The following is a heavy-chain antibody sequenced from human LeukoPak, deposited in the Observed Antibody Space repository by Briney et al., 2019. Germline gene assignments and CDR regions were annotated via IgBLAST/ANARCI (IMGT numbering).Heavy chain of an antibody. J-gene: IGHJ4*02. CDR3: ARKTYYYDSSGYYQIFDY. Sequence: SETLSLTCTVSGGSISSYYWSWIRQPPGKGLEWIGYIYYSGSTNYNPSLKSRVTISVDTPKNQFSLKLSSVTAADTAVYYCARKTYYYDSSGYYQIFDYWGQGTLVTVSS. CDR1: GGSISSYY. D-gene: IGHD3-22*01. V-gene: IGHV4-59*01. CDR2: IYYSGST.